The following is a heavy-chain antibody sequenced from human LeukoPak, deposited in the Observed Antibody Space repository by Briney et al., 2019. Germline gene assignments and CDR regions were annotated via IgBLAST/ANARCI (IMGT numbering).Heavy chain of an antibody. V-gene: IGHV4-59*11. CDR1: GGSISSHY. CDR3: ARDSGSYYFDY. J-gene: IGHJ4*02. CDR2: IYYSGST. Sequence: SETLSLTCTASGGSISSHYWSWIRQPPGKGLEWIGYIYYSGSTNYNPSLKSRVTISVDTSKNQFSLKLSSVTAADTAVYYCARDSGSYYFDYWGQGTLVTVSS. D-gene: IGHD1-26*01.